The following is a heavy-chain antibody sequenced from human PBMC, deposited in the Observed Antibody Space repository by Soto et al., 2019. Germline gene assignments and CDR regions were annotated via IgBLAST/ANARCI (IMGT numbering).Heavy chain of an antibody. D-gene: IGHD1-1*01. CDR2: ISSSSSYI. CDR1: GFTFSSYS. V-gene: IGHV3-21*01. CDR3: ARDVSWTEGAFDI. Sequence: RRLSCAASGFTFSSYSMNWVRQAPGKGLEWVSSISSSSSYIYYADSVKGRFTISRDNAKNSLYLQTNSLRAEDTAVYYCARDVSWTEGAFDIWGQGTMVTVSS. J-gene: IGHJ3*02.